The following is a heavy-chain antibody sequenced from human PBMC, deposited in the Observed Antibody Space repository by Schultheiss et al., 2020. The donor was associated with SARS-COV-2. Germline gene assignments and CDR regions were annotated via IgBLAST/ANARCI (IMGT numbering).Heavy chain of an antibody. CDR3: ARGTEADFDY. CDR1: GFTFSTHW. J-gene: IGHJ4*02. Sequence: GSLRLSCAASGFTFSTHWMHWVRQAPGKGLEWIGYIYYSGSTNYNPSLKSRVTISVDTSKNQFSLQLNSVTPEDTAVYYCARGTEADFDYWGQGILVTVSS. CDR2: IYYSGST. V-gene: IGHV4-59*11.